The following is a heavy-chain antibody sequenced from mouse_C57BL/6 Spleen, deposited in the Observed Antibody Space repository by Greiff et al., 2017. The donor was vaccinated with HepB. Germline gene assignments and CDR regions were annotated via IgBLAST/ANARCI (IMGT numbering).Heavy chain of an antibody. J-gene: IGHJ3*01. CDR2: ISSGGDYI. Sequence: DVMLVESGEGLVKPGGSLKLSCAASGFTFSSYAMSWVRQTPEKRLEWVAYISSGGDYIYYADTVKGRFTISRDNARNTLYLQMSSLKSEDTAMYYCTRDGESRDSFAYWGQGTLVTVSA. CDR3: TRDGESRDSFAY. V-gene: IGHV5-9-1*02. CDR1: GFTFSSYA. D-gene: IGHD3-1*01.